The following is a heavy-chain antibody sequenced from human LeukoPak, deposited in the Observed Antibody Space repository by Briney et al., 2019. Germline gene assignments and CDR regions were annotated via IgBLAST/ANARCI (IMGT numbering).Heavy chain of an antibody. CDR3: AKVGPYDILTGYYKGSGYFDY. Sequence: ASVKVSCKTSGYTFTSYYMHWVRQAPGQGLEWMGIINPSNGSTSYAQKFQGRVTMTRDMSTGTVYMELSSLRAEDTAVYYCAKVGPYDILTGYYKGSGYFDYWGQGTLVTVSS. V-gene: IGHV1-46*01. CDR2: INPSNGST. D-gene: IGHD3-9*01. J-gene: IGHJ4*02. CDR1: GYTFTSYY.